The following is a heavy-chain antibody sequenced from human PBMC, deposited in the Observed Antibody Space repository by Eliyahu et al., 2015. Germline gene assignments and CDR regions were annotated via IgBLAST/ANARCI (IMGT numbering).Heavy chain of an antibody. CDR1: GDSIRSSNW. D-gene: IGHD5-18*01. J-gene: IGHJ4*02. Sequence: QVQLQESGPGLVKPSGTLSLTCAVSGDSIRSSNWWSWVRQPPGKGLEWIGEIYHSGGTNYNPSLKSRVTISVDKSKNQFSLKLSSVTAADTAVYYCARGVGYFGKSYGPGFDYWGQGTLVSVSS. CDR3: ARGVGYFGKSYGPGFDY. CDR2: IYHSGGT. V-gene: IGHV4-4*02.